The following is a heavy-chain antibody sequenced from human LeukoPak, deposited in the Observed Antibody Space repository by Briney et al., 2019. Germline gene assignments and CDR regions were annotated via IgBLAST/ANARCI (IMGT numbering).Heavy chain of an antibody. CDR3: STSVAGSGSP. CDR2: IKSRTDGGIT. J-gene: IGHJ5*02. V-gene: IGHV3-15*01. CDR1: GFTFSSAW. Sequence: PGGSLRLSCAASGFTFSSAWMIWVRQAPGKGLEWVGRIKSRTDGGITDYAASVKGRFTISRDDSKNTLYLQMNSLQTEDTAVYYCSTSVAGSGSPWGQGTLATVSS. D-gene: IGHD6-19*01.